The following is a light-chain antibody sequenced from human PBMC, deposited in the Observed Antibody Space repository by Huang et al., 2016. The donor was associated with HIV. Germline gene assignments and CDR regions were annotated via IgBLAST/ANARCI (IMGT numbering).Light chain of an antibody. V-gene: IGKV3-15*01. CDR1: QNVGSN. CDR2: GAS. Sequence: EIVMTQSPATLSVSPGEKATLSCRASQNVGSNLAWYKQKPGQTPRLLIYGASNSATGIPARFSGRGSVTEFTLTISSLQSEDFAVYYCQHFNNWPWTFGQGTKVEIK. CDR3: QHFNNWPWT. J-gene: IGKJ1*01.